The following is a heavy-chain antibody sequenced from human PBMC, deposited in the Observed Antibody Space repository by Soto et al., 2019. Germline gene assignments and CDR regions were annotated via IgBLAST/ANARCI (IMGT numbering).Heavy chain of an antibody. V-gene: IGHV3-74*01. J-gene: IGHJ6*02. CDR3: ARAGYYGSGSYYNGIYYYYGMDV. D-gene: IGHD3-10*01. CDR1: GFMFSYW. Sequence: VGSLRLSCAASGFMFSYWMHWVRQVPGKGLVWVSRINTDGSSTSYADSVKGRFTISRDNAKNTLYLQMNSLRAEDTAVYYCARAGYYGSGSYYNGIYYYYGMDVWGQGTTVTVSS. CDR2: INTDGSST.